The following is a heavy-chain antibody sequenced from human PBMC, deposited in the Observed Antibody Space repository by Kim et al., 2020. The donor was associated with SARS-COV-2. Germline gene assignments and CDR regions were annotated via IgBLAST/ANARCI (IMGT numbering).Heavy chain of an antibody. V-gene: IGHV3-43D*03. Sequence: GGSLRLSCAASGFTFDDYAMHWVRQAPGKGLEWVSLICWDGGSTYYADSVKGRFTISRDNSKNSLYLQMNSLRAEDTALYYCAKGLYSGRYHTPFDYWGQGTLVTVSS. CDR3: AKGLYSGRYHTPFDY. CDR2: ICWDGGST. J-gene: IGHJ4*02. CDR1: GFTFDDYA. D-gene: IGHD1-26*01.